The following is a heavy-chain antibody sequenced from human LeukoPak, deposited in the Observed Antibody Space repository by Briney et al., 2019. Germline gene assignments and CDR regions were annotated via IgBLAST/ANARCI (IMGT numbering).Heavy chain of an antibody. Sequence: SETLSLTCTVSGGAISSSRYYRGWIRQAPGKSLEWIGSIFYGGSTHYNPSLKSRATISVDTSKIQFSLKLTSVTAADAAMYYCARQVPTAAADTRGYFDYWGQGTVVTVSS. CDR1: GGAISSSRYY. J-gene: IGHJ4*02. CDR2: IFYGGST. V-gene: IGHV4-39*01. CDR3: ARQVPTAAADTRGYFDY. D-gene: IGHD6-25*01.